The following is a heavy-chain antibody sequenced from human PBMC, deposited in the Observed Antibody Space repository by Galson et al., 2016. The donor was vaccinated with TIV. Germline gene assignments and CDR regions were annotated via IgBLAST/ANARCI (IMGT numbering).Heavy chain of an antibody. CDR3: VVHGSRRFGPIIYGMDV. CDR2: IYPSDGST. V-gene: IGHV1-46*01. J-gene: IGHJ6*02. Sequence: SVKVSCKASGYTFTKYYIHWVRQAPGQGLKWMGVIYPSDGSTTYAQTFPGRVAMTSDTSTSTVFMDLSSLTSDDSAVYYCVVHGSRRFGPIIYGMDVCGQGTTVTVSS. CDR1: GYTFTKYY. D-gene: IGHD3-10*01.